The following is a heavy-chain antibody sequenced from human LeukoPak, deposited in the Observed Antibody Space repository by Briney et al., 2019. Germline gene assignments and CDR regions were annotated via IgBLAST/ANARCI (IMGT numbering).Heavy chain of an antibody. J-gene: IGHJ4*02. CDR2: IDSSNSPI. V-gene: IGHV3-48*02. D-gene: IGHD2-15*01. CDR3: ASDRCSGGSCYFDY. Sequence: GGSLRLSCAASGLTFSTYNMNWVRQAPGKGLEWVSYIDSSNSPIYYADSVKGRFTISRDNGKNSLYLQMNSLRDEDTAVYYCASDRCSGGSCYFDYWGQGTLVTVSS. CDR1: GLTFSTYN.